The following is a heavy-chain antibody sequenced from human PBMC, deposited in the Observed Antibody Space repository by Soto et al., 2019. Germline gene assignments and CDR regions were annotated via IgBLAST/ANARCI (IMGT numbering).Heavy chain of an antibody. D-gene: IGHD2-2*02. J-gene: IGHJ6*02. CDR3: ARAHPRYCSSTSCYTLDYYYGMDV. CDR1: GGTFSSYA. V-gene: IGHV1-69*06. Sequence: GASVKVSCKASGGTFSSYAISWVRQAPGQGLEWMGGIIPIFGTANYAQKFQGRVTITADKSTSTAYMELSSLRSEDTAVYYCARAHPRYCSSTSCYTLDYYYGMDVWGQGTTVTVSS. CDR2: IIPIFGTA.